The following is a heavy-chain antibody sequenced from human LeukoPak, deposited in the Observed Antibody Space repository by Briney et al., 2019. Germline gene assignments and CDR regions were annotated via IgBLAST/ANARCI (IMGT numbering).Heavy chain of an antibody. CDR3: AKDMYSSGWGTFDI. Sequence: GGSLRLSCAASGFTFSTYNMPWVRQAPGKGLEWVSGISWNSGSIGYADSVKGRFTISRDNAKNSLYLQMNSLRAEDMALYYCAKDMYSSGWGTFDIWGQGTMVTVSS. V-gene: IGHV3-9*03. J-gene: IGHJ3*02. CDR2: ISWNSGSI. D-gene: IGHD6-19*01. CDR1: GFTFSTYN.